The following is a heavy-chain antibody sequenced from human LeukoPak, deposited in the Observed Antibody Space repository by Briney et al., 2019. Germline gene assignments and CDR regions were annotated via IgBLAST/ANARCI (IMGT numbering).Heavy chain of an antibody. J-gene: IGHJ6*02. CDR2: INHSGST. V-gene: IGHV4-34*01. CDR3: ARDESMRYSSGWYPTYYYYGMDV. D-gene: IGHD6-19*01. Sequence: SETLSLTCAVYGGSFSGYYWSWIRQPPGKGLEWIGEINHSGSTNYNPSLKSRVTISVDTSKNQFSLKLSSVTAADTAVYYCARDESMRYSSGWYPTYYYYGMDVWGQGTTVTVPS. CDR1: GGSFSGYY.